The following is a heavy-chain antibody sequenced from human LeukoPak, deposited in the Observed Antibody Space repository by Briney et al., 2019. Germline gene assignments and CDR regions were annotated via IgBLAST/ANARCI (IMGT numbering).Heavy chain of an antibody. Sequence: GESLKISCKGSGYSFTSYWIGWVRQAPGQRLEWMGWINAGNGNTKYSQEFQGRVTMTRDTSISTAYMELSRLRSDDTAVYYCAIIAAAGTGWFDPWGQGTLVTVSS. CDR3: AIIAAAGTGWFDP. D-gene: IGHD6-13*01. V-gene: IGHV1-2*02. CDR2: INAGNGNT. CDR1: GYSFTSYW. J-gene: IGHJ5*02.